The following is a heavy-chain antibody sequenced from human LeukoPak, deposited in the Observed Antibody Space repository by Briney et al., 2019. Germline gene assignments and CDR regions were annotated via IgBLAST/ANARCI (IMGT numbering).Heavy chain of an antibody. J-gene: IGHJ4*02. CDR1: GYSFSNDW. CDR2: IYPGDSDT. V-gene: IGHV5-51*01. D-gene: IGHD2-15*01. Sequence: GESLKISCKGSGYSFSNDWIGWVRQMPGKGLEWRGIIYPGDSDTKYSPSFQGQVTISADKSISTAYLQWSSLEASDTAMYYCARRGCNGGSCYGYWGQGTLVTVSS. CDR3: ARRGCNGGSCYGY.